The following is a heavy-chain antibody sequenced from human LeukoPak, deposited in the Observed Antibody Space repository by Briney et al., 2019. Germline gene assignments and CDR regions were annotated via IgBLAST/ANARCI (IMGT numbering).Heavy chain of an antibody. Sequence: PGGSLRLSCAASGFSFSSYTMNWVRQAPGKGLEWVSSISSSSSYIYYADSVKGRFTISRDNAKNSLYLQMNSLRAEDTAVYYCARDQGYYDSSGFERAAVGMDVWGQGTTVTVSS. D-gene: IGHD3-22*01. CDR2: ISSSSSYI. V-gene: IGHV3-21*01. J-gene: IGHJ6*02. CDR1: GFSFSSYT. CDR3: ARDQGYYDSSGFERAAVGMDV.